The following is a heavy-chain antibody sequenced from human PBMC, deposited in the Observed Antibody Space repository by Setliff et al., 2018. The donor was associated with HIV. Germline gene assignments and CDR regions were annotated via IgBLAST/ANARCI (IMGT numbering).Heavy chain of an antibody. CDR3: ARLGGICSGGSCTALAYTMDV. V-gene: IGHV5-51*01. D-gene: IGHD2-15*01. J-gene: IGHJ6*02. CDR2: IYPGDSDT. Sequence: GESLKISCKGSGYSFSTYWIGWVRQMPGKGLEWMGIIYPGDSDTRYSPSFQGQVTISADKSISTAYLQWSSLKASDTAMYYCARLGGICSGGSCTALAYTMDVWGQGTTVTSP. CDR1: GYSFSTYW.